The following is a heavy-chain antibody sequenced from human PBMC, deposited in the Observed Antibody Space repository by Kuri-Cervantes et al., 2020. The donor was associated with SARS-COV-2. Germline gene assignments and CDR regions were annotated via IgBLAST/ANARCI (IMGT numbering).Heavy chain of an antibody. CDR1: GFTFSSYW. D-gene: IGHD2-21*01. CDR2: INSDGSST. CDR3: AKDRVGVQDF. J-gene: IGHJ4*02. V-gene: IGHV3-74*01. Sequence: GESLKISCAASGFTFSSYWMHWVRQAPGKGLVWVSRINSDGSSTSYADSVKVRFTISRDNSQSTLYLHMKSLRSEDTAMYYCAKDRVGVQDFWGQGTLVTVSS.